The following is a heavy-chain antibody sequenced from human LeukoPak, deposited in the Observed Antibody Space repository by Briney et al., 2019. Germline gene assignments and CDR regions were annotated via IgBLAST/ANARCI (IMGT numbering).Heavy chain of an antibody. CDR1: GYTFTSYD. V-gene: IGHV1-8*01. J-gene: IGHJ5*02. D-gene: IGHD3-10*01. CDR3: ARDGSGSYFHGENWFDP. Sequence: ASVKVSCKASGYTFTSYDINWVRQATGQGLEWMGWVNPNSGNTGYAQKFQGRVTMTRNTSISTAYMELSSLRSEDTAVYYCARDGSGSYFHGENWFDPWGQGTLVTVSS. CDR2: VNPNSGNT.